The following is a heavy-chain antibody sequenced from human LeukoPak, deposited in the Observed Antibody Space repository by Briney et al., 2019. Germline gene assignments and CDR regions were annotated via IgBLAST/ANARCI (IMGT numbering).Heavy chain of an antibody. J-gene: IGHJ6*02. D-gene: IGHD2-21*02. CDR1: GGTFSSYA. Sequence: GASVKVSCKASGGTFSSYAISWVRQAPGQGLEWMGGIIPIFGTANYAQKFQGRVTITADESTSTAYMELSSLRSEDTAVYYCARDFVVVTATSYYYYYYGMDVWGQGTTVTVSS. CDR2: IIPIFGTA. CDR3: ARDFVVVTATSYYYYYYGMDV. V-gene: IGHV1-69*13.